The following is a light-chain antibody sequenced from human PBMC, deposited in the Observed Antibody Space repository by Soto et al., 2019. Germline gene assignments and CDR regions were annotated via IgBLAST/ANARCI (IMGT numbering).Light chain of an antibody. Sequence: DIQMTQSPSSLSASVGDRVTITCRASQGISNYLAWYQQKPGKVPKLLIYAASTFHSVVPSRFSGSGSGTDFNLTISSLQPEDGATYYCQKYNTAPFTFDPRTKVDIK. CDR2: AAS. CDR3: QKYNTAPFT. J-gene: IGKJ3*01. CDR1: QGISNY. V-gene: IGKV1-27*01.